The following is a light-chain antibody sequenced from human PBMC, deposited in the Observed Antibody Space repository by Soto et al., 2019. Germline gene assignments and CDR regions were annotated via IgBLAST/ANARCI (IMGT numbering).Light chain of an antibody. V-gene: IGKV3-20*01. J-gene: IGKJ1*01. CDR2: GAS. Sequence: EIVLKQSPGTLSLSPGERATLSCRASQSVSRSYLAWYQQKPGQAPRLLIYGASSRATGIPDRCSVSGSETDFTLTISRLEPEDFAVYYCQQYGSSSWTFVQGKKVEIK. CDR1: QSVSRSY. CDR3: QQYGSSSWT.